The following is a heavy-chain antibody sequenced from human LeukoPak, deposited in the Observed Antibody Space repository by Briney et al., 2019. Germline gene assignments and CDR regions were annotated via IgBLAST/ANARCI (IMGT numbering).Heavy chain of an antibody. D-gene: IGHD3-22*01. Sequence: GGSLRLSCAASGFTFSSYAMSWVRQAPGKGLEWVSAISGSGGSTYYADSVKGRFTISRDNSKNTLYLQMNSLRAEDTAVYYCATSELDSSGYYFDYWGQGTLVTVSS. CDR2: ISGSGGST. J-gene: IGHJ4*02. V-gene: IGHV3-23*01. CDR1: GFTFSSYA. CDR3: ATSELDSSGYYFDY.